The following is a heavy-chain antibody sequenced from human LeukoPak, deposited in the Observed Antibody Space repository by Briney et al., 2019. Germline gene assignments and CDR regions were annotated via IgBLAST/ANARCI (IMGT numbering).Heavy chain of an antibody. Sequence: SETLSLTCAVYGGSFSGYYWGWIRQPPGKGLEWIGEINHSGSISYNSSLKSRVTISLDTSKNQFSLKLSSMTAADTAVYYCAGGDYHGSESYANYWGQGTLVTVSS. CDR2: INHSGSI. CDR1: GGSFSGYY. D-gene: IGHD3-10*01. J-gene: IGHJ4*02. CDR3: AGGDYHGSESYANY. V-gene: IGHV4-34*01.